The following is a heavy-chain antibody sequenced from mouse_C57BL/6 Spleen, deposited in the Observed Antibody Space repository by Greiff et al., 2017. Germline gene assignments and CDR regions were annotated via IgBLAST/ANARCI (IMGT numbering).Heavy chain of an antibody. CDR3: ARDNNTINYYVMDY. Sequence: DVMLVESGGGLVKPGGSLKLSCAASGFTFSSYAMSWVRQTPEKRLEWVATISDGGSYTYYPDNVKGRFTISRDNAKNNLYLQMSHLKSEDTAMYYSARDNNTINYYVMDYRGQGTSVTVSS. J-gene: IGHJ4*01. CDR2: ISDGGSYT. CDR1: GFTFSSYA. D-gene: IGHD1-1*01. V-gene: IGHV5-4*01.